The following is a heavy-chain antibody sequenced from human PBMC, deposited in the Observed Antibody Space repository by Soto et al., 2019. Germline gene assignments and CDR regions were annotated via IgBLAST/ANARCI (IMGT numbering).Heavy chain of an antibody. CDR1: GRTVSSEA. V-gene: IGHV1-69*13. CDR3: ARGLLPTGDYYYGMDV. J-gene: IGHJ6*02. CDR2: IIPIFGTA. D-gene: IGHD3-10*01. Sequence: AENGSCKAAGRTVSSEAISLVRQTAGQGLEWMGGIIPIFGTAKYAQKFQGRVTITADESTSTAYMELSSLRSEDTAAYYCARGLLPTGDYYYGMDVWGQGSTVTVSS.